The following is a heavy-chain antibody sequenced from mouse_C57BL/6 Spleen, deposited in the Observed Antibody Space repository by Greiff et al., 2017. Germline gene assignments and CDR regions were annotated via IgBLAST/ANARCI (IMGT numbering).Heavy chain of an antibody. CDR2: IRAGGSYT. D-gene: IGHD4-1*01. CDR1: GFTFSSYA. V-gene: IGHV5-4*01. Sequence: EVQGVESGGGLVKPGGSLKLSCAASGFTFSSYAMSWVRQTPEKRLEWVASIRAGGSYTYYPDNVKGRFTISRDKAKNNLYLQMSHLKSEDTAVYYCARAPNWDVKGRDYWGQGTTLTVPS. CDR3: ARAPNWDVKGRDY. J-gene: IGHJ2*01.